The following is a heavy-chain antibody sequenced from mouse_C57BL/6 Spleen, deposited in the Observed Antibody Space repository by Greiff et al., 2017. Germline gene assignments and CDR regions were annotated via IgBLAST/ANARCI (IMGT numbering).Heavy chain of an antibody. CDR1: GYTFTSYW. D-gene: IGHD1-1*01. CDR2: INPSNGGT. CDR3: ARSLYGSSLFAY. V-gene: IGHV1-53*01. Sequence: QVQLQQSGTELVKPGASVKLSCKASGYTFTSYWMHWVKQRPGQGLEWIGNINPSNGGTNYNEKFKSKATLTVDKSSSTAYMQLSSLTSEDSAVYYCARSLYGSSLFAYWGQGTLVTVSA. J-gene: IGHJ3*01.